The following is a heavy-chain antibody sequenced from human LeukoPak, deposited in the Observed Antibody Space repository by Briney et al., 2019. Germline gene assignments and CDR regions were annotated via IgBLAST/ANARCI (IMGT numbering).Heavy chain of an antibody. CDR1: GFTFNNYA. Sequence: GGSLRLSCAASGFTFNNYALTWVRQTPGKGLECVSAISGDGVSPYYVDSVKGRFTISRDNSKNTLYLQMNSLRAEDTAVYYCPKDLSEGTLGCFDNWGQGTLVTVSS. CDR2: ISGDGVSP. D-gene: IGHD2/OR15-2a*01. V-gene: IGHV3-23*01. CDR3: PKDLSEGTLGCFDN. J-gene: IGHJ4*02.